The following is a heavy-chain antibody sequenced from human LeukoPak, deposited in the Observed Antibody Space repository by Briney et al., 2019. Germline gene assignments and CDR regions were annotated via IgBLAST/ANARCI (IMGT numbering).Heavy chain of an antibody. V-gene: IGHV4-59*01. CDR1: GGSISSGY. Sequence: SETLSLTCTVSGGSISSGYWSWIRQPPGKGLEWIGYIYYSGSTNYNPSLKSRVTISVDTSKNQFSLKLTSVTAADAAVYYCARGLYDYVWGSYRNWGQGTLATVSS. D-gene: IGHD3-16*02. CDR2: IYYSGST. CDR3: ARGLYDYVWGSYRN. J-gene: IGHJ4*02.